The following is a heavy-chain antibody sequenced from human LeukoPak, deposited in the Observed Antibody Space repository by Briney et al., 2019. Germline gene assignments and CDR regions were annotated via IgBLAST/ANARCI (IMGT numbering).Heavy chain of an antibody. CDR1: GFTFSSYS. CDR3: ARWGLGPSFDS. Sequence: GGSLRLSCAASGFTFSSYSMNWVRQAPGKGLEWLSYISSSSSPIYYADSVKGRFTISRDNAKKSLYLQLNSLRVEDTAVYYCARWGLGPSFDSWGQGTLVTVSS. V-gene: IGHV3-48*04. D-gene: IGHD1-26*01. J-gene: IGHJ4*02. CDR2: ISSSSSPI.